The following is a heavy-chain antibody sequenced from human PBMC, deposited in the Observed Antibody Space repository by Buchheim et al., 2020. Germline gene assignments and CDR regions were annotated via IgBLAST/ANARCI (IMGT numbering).Heavy chain of an antibody. V-gene: IGHV3-15*01. CDR3: SKHDYRDGVLAF. D-gene: IGHD4-17*01. Sequence: EVQLVDSGGGLVKPGGSLRLSCAASGFTFSHAYMSWVRQAPGKGLEWVGRIKNKTDGGTTDYAAPVKGRFTISRDDSKNTLYLQMNGLITEDTAVYYCSKHDYRDGVLAFWGQGAL. CDR2: IKNKTDGGTT. CDR1: GFTFSHAY. J-gene: IGHJ4*02.